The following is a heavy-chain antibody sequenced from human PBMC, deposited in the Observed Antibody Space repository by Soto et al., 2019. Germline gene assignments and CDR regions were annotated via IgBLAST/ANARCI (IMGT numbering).Heavy chain of an antibody. CDR3: ARVGGAPLGAFYI. CDR2: IFYSGSI. Sequence: QVQLQESGPGLVKPSETLSLTCSVSGASISDYYWSWIRQPPGKGLEWIGYIFYSGSIKYNPSLTSRVTVSVDTSKNQFSLKVNSVTAADTAVYYCARVGGAPLGAFYIWGQGTMVTVSS. J-gene: IGHJ3*02. D-gene: IGHD1-26*01. V-gene: IGHV4-59*12. CDR1: GASISDYY.